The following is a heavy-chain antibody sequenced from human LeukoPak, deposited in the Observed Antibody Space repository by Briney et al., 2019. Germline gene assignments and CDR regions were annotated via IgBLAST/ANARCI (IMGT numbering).Heavy chain of an antibody. D-gene: IGHD6-13*01. J-gene: IGHJ3*02. CDR3: ATNLRGYDAFDI. Sequence: PSQTLSLTCTVSGGSISSGGYYWSWIRQPPGKGLEWIGYIYHSGSTYYNPSLKSRVTISVDRSKNQFSLKLSSVTAADTAVYYCATNLRGYDAFDIWGQGTMVTVSS. V-gene: IGHV4-30-2*01. CDR1: GGSISSGGYY. CDR2: IYHSGST.